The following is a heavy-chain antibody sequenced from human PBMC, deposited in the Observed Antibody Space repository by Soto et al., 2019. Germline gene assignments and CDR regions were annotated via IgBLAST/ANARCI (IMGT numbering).Heavy chain of an antibody. Sequence: QVQLVQSGAEVKKPGASVKVSCQASGYTFTGYYMNWVRQAPGQGLEWMGWINPNRGGTNYAHKFQGWVTMTRYSSIRTAYMELSRLRSDDTAVYYCARDRGGAAAGTGIDYWGQGILVTVSS. CDR1: GYTFTGYY. J-gene: IGHJ4*02. V-gene: IGHV1-2*04. CDR2: INPNRGGT. CDR3: ARDRGGAAAGTGIDY. D-gene: IGHD6-13*01.